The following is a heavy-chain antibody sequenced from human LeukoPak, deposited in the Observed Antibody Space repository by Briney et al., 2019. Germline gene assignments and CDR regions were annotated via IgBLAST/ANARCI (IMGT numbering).Heavy chain of an antibody. J-gene: IGHJ4*02. CDR2: ISSSSSYI. CDR1: GFTFSSYS. CDR3: ARGATYYDFWSGYYTSYYFDY. V-gene: IGHV3-21*01. Sequence: GGSLRLSCAASGFTFSSYSMNWVRQAPGKGLEWVSSISSSSSYIYYADSVKGRFTISRDNAKNSLYLQMNSLRAEDTAVYYCARGATYYDFWSGYYTSYYFDYWGQGTLVTVSS. D-gene: IGHD3-3*01.